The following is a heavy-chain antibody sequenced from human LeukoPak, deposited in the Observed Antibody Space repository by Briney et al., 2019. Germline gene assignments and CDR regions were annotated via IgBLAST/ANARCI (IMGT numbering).Heavy chain of an antibody. CDR1: GFTFNSYS. J-gene: IGHJ4*02. D-gene: IGHD3-22*01. V-gene: IGHV3-48*02. CDR3: AKSLSPYMIASLGH. CDR2: ISSSGSTI. Sequence: GGSLRLSCAASGFTFNSYSMNWVRQAPGKGLEWVSYISSSGSTIYYADSVKGRFTISRDNAKNSLYLQMNSLRDADTAVYYCAKSLSPYMIASLGHWGQGTLVTVSS.